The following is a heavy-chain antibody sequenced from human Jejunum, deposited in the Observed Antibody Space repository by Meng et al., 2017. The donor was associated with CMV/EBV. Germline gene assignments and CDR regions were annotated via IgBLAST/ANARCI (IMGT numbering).Heavy chain of an antibody. Sequence: GSITNTFFYWGWISQPPGKGLEWIGSIYHSGGTYYNPSLKSRVTLSVDTSKNQFSLKLNSVTTADTAVYYCARGGEGYIDYYGMDVWGQGTTVTVSS. CDR2: IYHSGGT. CDR3: ARGGEGYIDYYGMDV. J-gene: IGHJ6*02. D-gene: IGHD5-18*01. CDR1: GSITNTFFY. V-gene: IGHV4-39*07.